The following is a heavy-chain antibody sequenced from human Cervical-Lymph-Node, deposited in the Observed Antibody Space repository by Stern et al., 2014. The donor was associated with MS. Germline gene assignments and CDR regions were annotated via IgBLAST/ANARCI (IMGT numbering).Heavy chain of an antibody. J-gene: IGHJ4*02. Sequence: VQLVESGPEVKKPGASVRVSCKASGYIFISYAIHWVRQAPGQRLEWMGSINAGNGNTKYSQKFQDSVTFNRDTSASTAYMELSGLRSEDTAVYYCARAGYTHGFDYWGQGTLVTVST. V-gene: IGHV1-3*01. CDR1: GYIFISYA. CDR3: ARAGYTHGFDY. D-gene: IGHD2-8*01. CDR2: INAGNGNT.